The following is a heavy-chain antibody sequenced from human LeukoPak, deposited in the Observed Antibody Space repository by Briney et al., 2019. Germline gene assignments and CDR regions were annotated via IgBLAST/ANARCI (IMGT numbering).Heavy chain of an antibody. V-gene: IGHV4-4*02. Sequence: SETLSLTCAVSGGXISSSNCWSWVRQPPGKGLEWIGEIYHSGSTNYNPSLKSRATISVDKSKNQFSLKLSSVTAADTAVYYCARDRGPGDYWGQGTLVTVSS. D-gene: IGHD3-10*01. CDR1: GGXISSSNC. CDR3: ARDRGPGDY. CDR2: IYHSGST. J-gene: IGHJ4*02.